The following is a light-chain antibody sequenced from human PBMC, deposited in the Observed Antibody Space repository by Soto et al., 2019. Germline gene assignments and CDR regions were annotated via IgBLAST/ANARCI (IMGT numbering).Light chain of an antibody. J-gene: IGKJ1*01. CDR2: GAS. V-gene: IGKV3-20*01. CDR3: QQLKT. CDR1: QSVSSSY. Sequence: EIVLTQSPGTLSLSPGERATLSCRASQSVSSSYLAWYQQKPGQAPRLLIYGASSRATGIPDRFSGSGSGTDFTLTMSRLEPEDFAVYYCQQLKTFGQGTKVEIQ.